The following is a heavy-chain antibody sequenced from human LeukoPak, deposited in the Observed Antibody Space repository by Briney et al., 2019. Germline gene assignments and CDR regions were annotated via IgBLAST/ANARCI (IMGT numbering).Heavy chain of an antibody. V-gene: IGHV1-18*01. Sequence: ASVKVSCKASGYTFTNYAISWVRQAPGQGLEWVGWIIAYNGNTNYAQNLQGRVTMTTDTSTSTAYMELSSLRSDDTAVYYCARKERGWFDPWGQGTLVTVSS. CDR3: ARKERGWFDP. CDR2: IIAYNGNT. J-gene: IGHJ5*02. CDR1: GYTFTNYA. D-gene: IGHD5-24*01.